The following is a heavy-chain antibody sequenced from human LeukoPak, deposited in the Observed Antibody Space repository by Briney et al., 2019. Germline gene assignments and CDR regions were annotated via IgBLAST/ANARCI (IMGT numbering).Heavy chain of an antibody. J-gene: IGHJ4*02. V-gene: IGHV3-48*03. CDR2: IGTTATTV. CDR1: GITFSHYE. CDR3: VSSIPDSVAGLNYFDF. Sequence: PGGSLRLSCVASGITFSHYEMNWVRQSPGMGLEWLSFIGTTATTVYYADSVKGRFTISRDNAKASLSLQMNSLRAEDTAIYYCVSSIPDSVAGLNYFDFWGQGTLVTVSS. D-gene: IGHD2-15*01.